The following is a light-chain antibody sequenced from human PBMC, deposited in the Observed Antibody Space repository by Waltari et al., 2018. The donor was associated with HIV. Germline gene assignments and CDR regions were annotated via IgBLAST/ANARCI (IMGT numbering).Light chain of an antibody. CDR1: TTALGRYNY. Sequence: QSALTQPVSVSGSPGQSIAISCIGTTTALGRYNYVSWYQHHPGKAPKLIIYEVSNRPSEVSNRFSGSKSGDTAFLTISGLHGEDEADYYCWSYTSSDTFVFGTGTKVTVL. CDR3: WSYTSSDTFV. CDR2: EVS. J-gene: IGLJ1*01. V-gene: IGLV2-14*01.